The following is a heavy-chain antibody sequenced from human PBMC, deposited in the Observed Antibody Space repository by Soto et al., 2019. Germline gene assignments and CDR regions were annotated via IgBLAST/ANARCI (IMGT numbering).Heavy chain of an antibody. J-gene: IGHJ4*02. CDR2: ISHSGEST. Sequence: EVQLLESGGGLAQPGGSLRLSCAASGFTFSGYTMAWVRQAPGKGLEWISTISHSGESTYYAESMKGRFTISRDNSKNTLYLQMNSLRGEDTAVYFCSKDGWENWGQGTLVTVAS. CDR3: SKDGWEN. CDR1: GFTFSGYT. D-gene: IGHD6-19*01. V-gene: IGHV3-23*01.